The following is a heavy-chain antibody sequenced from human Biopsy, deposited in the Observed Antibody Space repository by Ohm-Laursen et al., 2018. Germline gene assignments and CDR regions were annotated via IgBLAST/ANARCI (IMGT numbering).Heavy chain of an antibody. CDR1: GGSFSGYY. CDR2: INDSGRT. D-gene: IGHD6-6*01. CDR3: ATSLPSHWGSAALEN. Sequence: SQTLSLTCGVYGGSFSGYYCSWIRQPPGKGLEWIGEINDSGRTNYNPSLRSRVTFSVDRSKNQFSLKLKSVTAADTAVYYCATSLPSHWGSAALENWGQGILVTVSS. V-gene: IGHV4-34*01. J-gene: IGHJ4*02.